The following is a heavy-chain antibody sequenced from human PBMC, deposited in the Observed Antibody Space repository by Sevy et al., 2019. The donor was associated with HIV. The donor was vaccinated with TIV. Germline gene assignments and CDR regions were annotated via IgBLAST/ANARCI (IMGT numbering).Heavy chain of an antibody. CDR1: GFTFSSYG. V-gene: IGHV3-30*02. CDR2: IRYDGSNK. J-gene: IGHJ6*02. Sequence: GGSLRLSCAASGFTFSSYGMHWVRQAPGKGLEWVAFIRYDGSNKYYAYSVKGRFTISRDNSKNTLYLQMNSLRAEDXAVYYCAKDLELPEMYYDFWSGYYRGSHYYYGMDVWGQGTTVTVSS. CDR3: AKDLELPEMYYDFWSGYYRGSHYYYGMDV. D-gene: IGHD3-3*01.